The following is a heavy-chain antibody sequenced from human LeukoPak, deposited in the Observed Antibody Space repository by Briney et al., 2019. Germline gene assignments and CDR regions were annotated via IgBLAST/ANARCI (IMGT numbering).Heavy chain of an antibody. Sequence: SETLSLTCAVYGGSFSGYYWSWIRQPPGKGLEWIGEINHSGSTNYNPSLKSRVTISVDTSKNQFSLKLSSVTAADTAVYYCARGAFYCSGGSCYSSWFDPWGQGTLVTVSS. CDR1: GGSFSGYY. J-gene: IGHJ5*02. CDR3: ARGAFYCSGGSCYSSWFDP. CDR2: INHSGST. D-gene: IGHD2-15*01. V-gene: IGHV4-34*01.